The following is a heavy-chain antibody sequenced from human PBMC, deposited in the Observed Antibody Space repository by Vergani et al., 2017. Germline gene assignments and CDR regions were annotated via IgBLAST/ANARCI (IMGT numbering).Heavy chain of an antibody. CDR3: ARGRQWRLTEYLYGMDV. D-gene: IGHD6-19*01. CDR1: GGTFSSHT. J-gene: IGHJ6*02. CDR2: INTNSGNP. V-gene: IGHV7-4-1*02. Sequence: QVQVVQPGAEVKKPGSSVKVSCKASGGTFSSHTFSWVRQAPGQGLEFMGWINTNSGNPTYAPGFTGRFVFSLDTSVSTAYLQISGLKAEDSAVYYCARGRQWRLTEYLYGMDVWGQGTTVTVSS.